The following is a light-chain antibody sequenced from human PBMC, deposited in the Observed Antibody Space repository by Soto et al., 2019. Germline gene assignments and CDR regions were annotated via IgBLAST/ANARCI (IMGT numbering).Light chain of an antibody. CDR3: QHYSNWPPWT. J-gene: IGKJ1*01. CDR2: DAS. V-gene: IGKV3-15*01. CDR1: QSVSSN. Sequence: EIVMTQSPATLSVSPGERATLSCRASQSVSSNLAWYQQKPGQAPRLLIYDASTRATGIPARFRGSGSGTEFTLTISSLQSEDFAIYYCQHYSNWPPWTFGQGTKVEIK.